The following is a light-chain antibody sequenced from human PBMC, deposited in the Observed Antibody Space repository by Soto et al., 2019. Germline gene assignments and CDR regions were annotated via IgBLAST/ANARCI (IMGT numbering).Light chain of an antibody. J-gene: IGLJ3*02. CDR3: SSYTSSNTLV. CDR2: DDT. V-gene: IGLV2-14*03. Sequence: QSALTQPASVSGSPGQSITISCTGTSSDVGGYTYVSWYQQHPGKAPKLMIYDDTNRPSGVSNRFSGSKSGNAASLTISGLQAEDEADYYCSSYTSSNTLVFGGGTKLTVL. CDR1: SSDVGGYTY.